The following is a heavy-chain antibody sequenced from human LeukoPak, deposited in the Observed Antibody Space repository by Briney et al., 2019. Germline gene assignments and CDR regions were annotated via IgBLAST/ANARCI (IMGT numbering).Heavy chain of an antibody. J-gene: IGHJ4*02. V-gene: IGHV3-66*01. CDR1: GFTVSSNY. D-gene: IGHD5-24*01. CDR2: IYSGGRT. CDR3: ARDIRGYNPFDY. Sequence: GGSLRLSCAASGFTVSSNYMSWVRQAPGKGLEWVSVIYSGGRTNYADSVKGRFTISRDNSKNTLYLQMNSLRAGDTAVYYCARDIRGYNPFDYWGQGTLVTVSS.